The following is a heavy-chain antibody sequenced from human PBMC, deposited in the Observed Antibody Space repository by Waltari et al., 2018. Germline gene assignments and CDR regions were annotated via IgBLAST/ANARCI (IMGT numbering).Heavy chain of an antibody. CDR2: VYSSGST. Sequence: QVQLQESGPGLVKPSETLSLTCTVSGGSISSYYWSWIRQPAGKGLEWIGHVYSSGSTNYNPSLKSRVTISVDNSNNQFSLKLSSVTAADTAVYFCATVGSSDCYNWFDPWGQGTLVTVSS. V-gene: IGHV4-4*07. J-gene: IGHJ5*02. CDR1: GGSISSYY. CDR3: ATVGSSDCYNWFDP. D-gene: IGHD2-21*01.